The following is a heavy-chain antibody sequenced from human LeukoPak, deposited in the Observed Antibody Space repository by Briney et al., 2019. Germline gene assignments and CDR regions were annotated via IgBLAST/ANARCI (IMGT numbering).Heavy chain of an antibody. CDR1: GYSISSGYY. J-gene: IGHJ4*02. Sequence: PSETLSLTCAVSGYSISSGYYWGWIRQPPGKGLEWIGSIYHSGSTYYNPSLKSRVTISVDTSKNQFSLKLSSVTAADTAVYYCARRKRDGYNWYFDYWGQGTLVTVSS. V-gene: IGHV4-38-2*01. CDR2: IYHSGST. D-gene: IGHD5-24*01. CDR3: ARRKRDGYNWYFDY.